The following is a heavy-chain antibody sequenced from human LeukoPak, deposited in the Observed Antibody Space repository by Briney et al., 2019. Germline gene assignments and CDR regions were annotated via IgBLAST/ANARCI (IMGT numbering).Heavy chain of an antibody. CDR2: INPHSGGT. D-gene: IGHD6-13*01. CDR1: GYTFTGYY. CDR3: ASSSSWYYFDY. V-gene: IGHV1-2*02. Sequence: GASVKVSCKASGYTFTGYYMHWVRQAPGQGLEWMGWINPHSGGTNYAQKFQGRVTMTRDTSISTAYMELSRLRSDDTAVYYCASSSSWYYFDYWGQGTLVTVSS. J-gene: IGHJ4*02.